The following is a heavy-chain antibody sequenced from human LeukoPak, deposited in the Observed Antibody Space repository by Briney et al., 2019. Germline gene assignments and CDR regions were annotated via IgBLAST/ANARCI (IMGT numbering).Heavy chain of an antibody. D-gene: IGHD6-19*01. CDR3: ARVGSGWSFDY. Sequence: MSSETLSLTCTVSGGSISSYYWSWIRQPAGRGLEWIGRIQTSGSTNYNPSLKSRVTMSVDTSKNKFSLKVNSVTAADTSVYYWARVGSGWSFDYWGQGTLVTVSS. J-gene: IGHJ4*02. CDR1: GGSISSYY. V-gene: IGHV4-4*07. CDR2: IQTSGST.